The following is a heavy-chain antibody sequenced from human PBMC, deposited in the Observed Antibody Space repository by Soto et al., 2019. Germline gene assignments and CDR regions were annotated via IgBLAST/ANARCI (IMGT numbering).Heavy chain of an antibody. CDR2: IIPILGIA. CDR1: GGTFSSYT. V-gene: IGHV1-69*02. CDR3: AREGYSGYEAPIPWFDP. J-gene: IGHJ5*02. Sequence: QVQLVQSGAEVKKPGSSVKVSCKASGGTFSSYTISWVRQAPGQGLEWMGRIIPILGIANYAQKFQGRVTITADNSTTTAYMELSSLRSEDTAVYYCAREGYSGYEAPIPWFDPWGQGTLVTVSS. D-gene: IGHD5-12*01.